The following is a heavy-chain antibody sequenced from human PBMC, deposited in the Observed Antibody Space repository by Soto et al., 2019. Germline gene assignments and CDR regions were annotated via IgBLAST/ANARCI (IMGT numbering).Heavy chain of an antibody. V-gene: IGHV1-69*12. CDR3: AVIEIWLHSSENY. CDR2: IITIFGTA. D-gene: IGHD5-12*01. Sequence: QVQLVQSGAEVKKPGSSVKVSCKASGGTFSSYAISWVRQAPGQGLEWIGGIITIFGTANYSQKVHGRVTIAADESTRTAYMELSSVRAEDTSVYYCAVIEIWLHSSENYWGQGTLVTVSS. CDR1: GGTFSSYA. J-gene: IGHJ4*02.